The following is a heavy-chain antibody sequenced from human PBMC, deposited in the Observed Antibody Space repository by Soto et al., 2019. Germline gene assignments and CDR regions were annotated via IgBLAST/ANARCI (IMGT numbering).Heavy chain of an antibody. CDR3: ARDDPAAAGTFDY. Sequence: PGGSLRLSCAASGFTFSSYGMHWVRQAPGKGLEWVAVIWYDGSNKYYADSVKGRFTISRDNSKNTLYLQMNSLRAEDTAVYYCARDDPAAAGTFDYWGQGTLVTVSS. CDR1: GFTFSSYG. V-gene: IGHV3-33*01. CDR2: IWYDGSNK. J-gene: IGHJ4*02. D-gene: IGHD6-13*01.